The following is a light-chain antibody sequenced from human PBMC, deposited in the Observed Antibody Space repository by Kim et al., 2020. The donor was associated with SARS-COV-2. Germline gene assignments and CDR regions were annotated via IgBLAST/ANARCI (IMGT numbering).Light chain of an antibody. CDR1: SSNIGSNT. CDR3: AAGDDSLNGVV. V-gene: IGLV1-44*01. Sequence: ELTQPPSASGTPGQRVTISCSGSSSNIGSNTVNWYQQLPGKAPKLLMYSNNQRPSGVPDRFSGSKSGTPASLAISGLQSEDEADYYCAAGDDSLNGVVFGGGTQLTVL. J-gene: IGLJ2*01. CDR2: SNN.